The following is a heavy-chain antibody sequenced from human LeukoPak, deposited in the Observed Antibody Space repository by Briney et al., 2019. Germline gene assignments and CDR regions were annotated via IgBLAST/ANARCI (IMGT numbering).Heavy chain of an antibody. Sequence: SETLSLTCTVSGGSISSGDYYWSWIRQPPGKGLEWIGYIYYSGSTYYNPSLKSRVTISVDTSRNQFSLKLSSVTAADTAAYYCARAEATYYYGSGSYYYFDYWGQGTLVTVSS. D-gene: IGHD3-10*01. V-gene: IGHV4-30-4*08. CDR3: ARAEATYYYGSGSYYYFDY. CDR2: IYYSGST. CDR1: GGSISSGDYY. J-gene: IGHJ4*02.